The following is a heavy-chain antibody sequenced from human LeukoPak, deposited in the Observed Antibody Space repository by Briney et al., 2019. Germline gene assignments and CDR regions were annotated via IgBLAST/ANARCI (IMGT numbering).Heavy chain of an antibody. Sequence: GASVKVSCKASGYTFTSYGISWVRQAPGQGLEWMGWISAYNGNTNYAQKLQARVTMTTDTSTSTAYMELRSLRSDDTAVYYCARDPYCSGGSCYEFYNWFDPWGQGTLVTVSS. J-gene: IGHJ5*02. V-gene: IGHV1-18*04. D-gene: IGHD2-15*01. CDR3: ARDPYCSGGSCYEFYNWFDP. CDR2: ISAYNGNT. CDR1: GYTFTSYG.